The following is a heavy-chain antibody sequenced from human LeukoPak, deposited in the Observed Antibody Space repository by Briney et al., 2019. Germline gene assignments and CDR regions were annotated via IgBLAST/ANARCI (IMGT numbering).Heavy chain of an antibody. D-gene: IGHD2-15*01. CDR1: GGSISSYY. Sequence: PSETLSLTCTVSGGSISSYYWSWIRQPPGKGLEWIGCIYYSGSTNYNPPLKSRVTISVDTSKNQFSLKLSSVTAADTAVYYCARDSPDCSGGSCYPYYYYYYMDVWGKGTTVTVSS. J-gene: IGHJ6*03. CDR3: ARDSPDCSGGSCYPYYYYYYMDV. V-gene: IGHV4-59*01. CDR2: IYYSGST.